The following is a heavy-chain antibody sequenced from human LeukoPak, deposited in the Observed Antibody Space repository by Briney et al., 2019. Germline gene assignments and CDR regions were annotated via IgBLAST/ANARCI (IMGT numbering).Heavy chain of an antibody. V-gene: IGHV1-18*01. D-gene: IGHD6-13*01. CDR1: GYTFTSYG. Sequence: SVKVSCKASGYTFTSYGISGVRQAHGQGLEWMGWISAYNGNTNYAQKLQGRVTMTTDTSTSTAYMELRSLRSDDTAVYYCARVSYSSSPKHNYYYGMDVWDQGTTVTVSS. CDR2: ISAYNGNT. CDR3: ARVSYSSSPKHNYYYGMDV. J-gene: IGHJ6*02.